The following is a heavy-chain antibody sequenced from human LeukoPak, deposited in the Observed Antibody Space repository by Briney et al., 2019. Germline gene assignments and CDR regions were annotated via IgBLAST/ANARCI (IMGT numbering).Heavy chain of an antibody. J-gene: IGHJ4*02. D-gene: IGHD6-19*01. Sequence: GGSLRLSCAASGFTFSSYSMNWVRQAPGKGLEWVSSISSSSSYIYYSDSVKVRLTISRDTSKNSLFLKMNSLTVEDTAVYYCARGARSGGWTSGLDHWGQGILVTVTS. CDR3: ARGARSGGWTSGLDH. CDR2: ISSSSSYI. CDR1: GFTFSSYS. V-gene: IGHV3-21*06.